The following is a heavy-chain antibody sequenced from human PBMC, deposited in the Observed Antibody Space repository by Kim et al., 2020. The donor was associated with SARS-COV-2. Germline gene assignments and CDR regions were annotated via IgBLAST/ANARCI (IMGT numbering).Heavy chain of an antibody. CDR3: ARVFPVIVGATWGYAFDI. CDR1: GYTFTSYG. J-gene: IGHJ3*02. Sequence: ASVKVSCKASGYTFTSYGISWVRQAPGQGLEWMGWISAYNGNTNYAQKLQGRVTMTTDTSTSTAYMELRSLRSDDTAVYYCARVFPVIVGATWGYAFDIWGQGTMVTVSS. V-gene: IGHV1-18*01. D-gene: IGHD1-26*01. CDR2: ISAYNGNT.